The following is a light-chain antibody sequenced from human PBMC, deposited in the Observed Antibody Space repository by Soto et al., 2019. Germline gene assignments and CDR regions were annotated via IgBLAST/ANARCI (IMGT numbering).Light chain of an antibody. V-gene: IGKV3-20*01. CDR1: QSVSSSY. CDR2: GAS. Sequence: EIVLTQSPGTLSLSPGERATLSCRASQSVSSSYLAWYQQKPGQAPRLLISGASNRATGIPDRFSGGGSGTDFPLTISRLEAEDFAVYYCQQYGSSPPWTFGQGTKVEI. CDR3: QQYGSSPPWT. J-gene: IGKJ1*01.